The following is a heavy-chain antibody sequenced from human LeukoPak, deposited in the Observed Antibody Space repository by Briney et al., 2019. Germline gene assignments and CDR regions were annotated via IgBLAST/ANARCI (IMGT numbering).Heavy chain of an antibody. Sequence: PSETLSLTCTVSGGSISSGYYWGWIRQPPGKGLEWIGSIYHSGSTYYNPSLKSRVTISVDTSKNQFSLKLSSVTAADTAVYYCARAGGDMITFGGCYYFDYWGQGTLVTVSS. V-gene: IGHV4-38-2*02. D-gene: IGHD3-16*01. CDR2: IYHSGST. CDR1: GGSISSGYY. CDR3: ARAGGDMITFGGCYYFDY. J-gene: IGHJ4*02.